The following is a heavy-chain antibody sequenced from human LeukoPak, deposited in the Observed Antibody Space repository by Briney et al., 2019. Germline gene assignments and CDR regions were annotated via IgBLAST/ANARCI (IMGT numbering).Heavy chain of an antibody. CDR1: GYTFSAYY. V-gene: IGHV1-2*02. Sequence: GASVKVSCKASGYTFSAYYMHWVRQAPGQGLEWMGWINPNSGGTNYAQKFQGRVTMTRDMSTSTAYMELSSLRSDDTAVYYCARVLRSGPAYWGQGTLVTVSS. J-gene: IGHJ4*02. CDR2: INPNSGGT. D-gene: IGHD6-19*01. CDR3: ARVLRSGPAY.